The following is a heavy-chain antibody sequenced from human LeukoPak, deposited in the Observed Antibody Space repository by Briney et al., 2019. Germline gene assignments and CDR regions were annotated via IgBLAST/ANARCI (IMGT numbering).Heavy chain of an antibody. D-gene: IGHD1-26*01. CDR1: GFTFSSYA. CDR2: FSVSDGST. Sequence: GGSLRVTCAASGFTFSSYAMNWIRQAPGKGLEWVSSFSVSDGSTYYADSVKGRFTISRDNSKNTLYLQMNSLRAEDTAVYYCAKNSVYGGSYDVFDIWGQGTMVTPSS. J-gene: IGHJ3*02. CDR3: AKNSVYGGSYDVFDI. V-gene: IGHV3-23*01.